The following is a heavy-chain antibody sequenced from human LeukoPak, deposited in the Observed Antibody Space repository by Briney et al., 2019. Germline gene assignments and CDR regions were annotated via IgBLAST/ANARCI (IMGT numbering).Heavy chain of an antibody. J-gene: IGHJ3*02. CDR3: AREGYYYDSSGYYVDAFDI. V-gene: IGHV3-7*04. D-gene: IGHD3-22*01. Sequence: GGSLRLSCAASEFTFSSYWMSWVRQAPGKGLEWVAIIKQDGTEKYYVDSVKGRFTISRDNAKNSLYLQMNSLRAEDTAVYYCAREGYYYDSSGYYVDAFDIWGQGTMVTVSS. CDR2: IKQDGTEK. CDR1: EFTFSSYW.